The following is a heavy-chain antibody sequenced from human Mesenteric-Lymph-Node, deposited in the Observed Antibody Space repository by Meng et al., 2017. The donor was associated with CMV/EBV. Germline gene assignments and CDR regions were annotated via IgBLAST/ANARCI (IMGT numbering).Heavy chain of an antibody. CDR2: ISSSSSYI. J-gene: IGHJ4*02. Sequence: GGSLRLSCAASGFTFSSYSMNWVRQAPGKGLEWVSSISSSSSYIYYADSVKGRFTISRDNAKNSLYLQMNSLRAEDTAVYYCARVCSGGSCYSAEWEDYWGQGTLVTVSS. V-gene: IGHV3-21*01. CDR1: GFTFSSYS. D-gene: IGHD2-15*01. CDR3: ARVCSGGSCYSAEWEDY.